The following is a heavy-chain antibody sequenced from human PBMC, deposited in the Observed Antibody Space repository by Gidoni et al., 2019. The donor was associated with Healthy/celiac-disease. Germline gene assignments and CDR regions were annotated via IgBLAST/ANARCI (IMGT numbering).Heavy chain of an antibody. D-gene: IGHD4-17*01. J-gene: IGHJ3*02. V-gene: IGHV1-69*01. CDR2: IIPIFGTA. CDR1: GGPFSSYA. Sequence: QVQLVQSGAEVTKPGSSVKVSCKASGGPFSSYAISWVRQAPGQGLEWMGGIIPIFGTANYAQKFQGRVTITADESTSTAYMELSSLRSEETAVYYCARGGATVTPGSFDIWGQGTMVTVSS. CDR3: ARGGATVTPGSFDI.